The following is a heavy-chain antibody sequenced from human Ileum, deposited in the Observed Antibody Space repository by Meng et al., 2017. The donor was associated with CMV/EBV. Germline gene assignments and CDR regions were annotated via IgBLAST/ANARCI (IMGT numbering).Heavy chain of an antibody. CDR3: ARTSGSIAAVGNLYYYYALDV. V-gene: IGHV3-30-3*01. J-gene: IGHJ6*02. CDR2: ISYHGSNK. CDR1: GFTFREYG. Sequence: GGSLRLSCAASGFTFREYGMHWVRQAPGKGLEWVAVISYHGSNKYYGDSLKGRFTISRDNSKNTLYLQMNSLRAEDTAAYYCARTSGSIAAVGNLYYYYALDVWGQGTMVTVSS. D-gene: IGHD6-13*01.